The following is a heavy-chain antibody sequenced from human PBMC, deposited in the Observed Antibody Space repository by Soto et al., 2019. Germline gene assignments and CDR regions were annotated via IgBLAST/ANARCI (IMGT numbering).Heavy chain of an antibody. V-gene: IGHV1-8*01. D-gene: IGHD1-1*01. CDR1: GYTFTSYD. CDR3: ARAQLERRDYYYYYMDV. Sequence: ASVXVSCKASGYTFTSYDINWVRQATGQGLEWMGWMNPNSGNTGYAQKFQGRVTMTRNTSISTAYMELSSLRSEDTAVYYCARAQLERRDYYYYYMDVWGKGTTVTVSS. CDR2: MNPNSGNT. J-gene: IGHJ6*03.